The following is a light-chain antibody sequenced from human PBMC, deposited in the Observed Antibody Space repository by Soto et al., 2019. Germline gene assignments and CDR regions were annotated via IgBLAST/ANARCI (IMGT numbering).Light chain of an antibody. CDR3: QQLNSYPIT. J-gene: IGKJ5*01. CDR1: QGISSY. Sequence: DIQLTQSPSFLSASVGDRVTITCRASQGISSYLAWYQQKPGKAPKLLIYAASTLQSGVPSRFIGSGSGTEFTLTISSLQPEDFATYCCQQLNSYPITFGQGTRLEIK. V-gene: IGKV1-9*01. CDR2: AAS.